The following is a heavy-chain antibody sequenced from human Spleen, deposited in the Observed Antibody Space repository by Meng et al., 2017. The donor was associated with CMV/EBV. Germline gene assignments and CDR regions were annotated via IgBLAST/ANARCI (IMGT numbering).Heavy chain of an antibody. Sequence: SLKISCAASGYTFDDYAMHWARQAPGKGLEWVSGISWNSDNIGYADSVKGRFTISRDNAKNSLYLQMNSLRAEDTALYYCAKDIPYGSGSYGGMDVWGQGTTVTVSS. J-gene: IGHJ6*02. CDR2: ISWNSDNI. V-gene: IGHV3-9*01. CDR1: GYTFDDYA. CDR3: AKDIPYGSGSYGGMDV. D-gene: IGHD3-10*01.